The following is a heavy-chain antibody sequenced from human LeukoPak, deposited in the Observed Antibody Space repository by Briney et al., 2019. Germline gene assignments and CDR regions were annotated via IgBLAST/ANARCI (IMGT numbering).Heavy chain of an antibody. CDR1: GYSFTNYW. D-gene: IGHD2-8*01. CDR2: IHPGDSDT. CDR3: ARDGLTDY. J-gene: IGHJ4*02. Sequence: KRGESLKIPCKASGYSFTNYWIAWVRQMPGKGLEWMGIIHPGDSDTIYSPSFQGQVSISVDKSVRTAYLQWTSLKASDTAMYYCARDGLTDYWGQGTLVTVSS. V-gene: IGHV5-51*01.